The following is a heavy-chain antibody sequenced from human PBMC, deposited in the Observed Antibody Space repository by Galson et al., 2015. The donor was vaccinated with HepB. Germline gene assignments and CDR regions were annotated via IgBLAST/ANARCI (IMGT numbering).Heavy chain of an antibody. V-gene: IGHV3-9*01. D-gene: IGHD5-12*01. CDR3: ARSGYDARGYYFDY. Sequence: LRLSCAASGFTFDDYAMHWVRQAPGKGLEWVSGISWNSGSIGYADSVKGRFTISRDNAKNSLYLQMNSLRAEDTALYYCARSGYDARGYYFDYWGQGTLVTVSS. J-gene: IGHJ4*02. CDR2: ISWNSGSI. CDR1: GFTFDDYA.